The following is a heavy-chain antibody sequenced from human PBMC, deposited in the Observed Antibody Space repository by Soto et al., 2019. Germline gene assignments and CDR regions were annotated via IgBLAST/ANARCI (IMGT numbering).Heavy chain of an antibody. Sequence: GGSLRLSCAASGFTFTRYSMNWVRQAPGKGREWVSSISSTTNYIYYGDSMKGRFTISRDNAKNSLYLEMNSLRAEDTAAYYCARESEDLTSNFDYWGQGTLVTVSS. CDR1: GFTFTRYS. J-gene: IGHJ4*02. CDR2: ISSTTNYI. CDR3: ARESEDLTSNFDY. V-gene: IGHV3-21*06.